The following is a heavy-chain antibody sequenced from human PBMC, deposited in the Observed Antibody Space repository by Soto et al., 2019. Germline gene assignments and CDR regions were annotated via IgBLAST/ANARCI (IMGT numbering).Heavy chain of an antibody. CDR1: GGTFSSYA. D-gene: IGHD6-25*01. CDR3: ASLTAAGVY. V-gene: IGHV1-69*06. CDR2: IIPIFGTA. Sequence: VASVKVSCKASGGTFSSYAISWVRQAPGQGLEWMGGIIPIFGTANYAQKFQGRVTITADKSTSTAYMELSSLRSEDTAVYYCASLTAAGVYWSQGTLVTVSS. J-gene: IGHJ4*02.